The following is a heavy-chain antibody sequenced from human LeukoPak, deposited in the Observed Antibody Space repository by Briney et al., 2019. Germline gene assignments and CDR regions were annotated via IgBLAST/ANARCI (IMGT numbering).Heavy chain of an antibody. J-gene: IGHJ6*02. V-gene: IGHV5-51*01. CDR2: IYPGDSDT. D-gene: IGHD2-15*01. CDR1: GYSFTSYW. Sequence: GESLKISCKGSGYSFTSYWIGWVRQMPGKGLEWMGIIYPGDSDTRYSPSFQGQVTISADKSISTAYLQWSSLKASDTAMYYCAITKYCSGGSCTVGMDVWGQGTTVTVSS. CDR3: AITKYCSGGSCTVGMDV.